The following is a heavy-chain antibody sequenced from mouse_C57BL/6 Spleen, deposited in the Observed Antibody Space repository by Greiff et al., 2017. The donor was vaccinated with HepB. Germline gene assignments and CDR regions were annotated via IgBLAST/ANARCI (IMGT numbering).Heavy chain of an antibody. D-gene: IGHD2-4*01. J-gene: IGHJ2*01. CDR3: YDYDGYFDY. Sequence: VKLQQSGAELVRPGASVTLSCKASGYTFTDYEMHWVKQTPVHGLEWIGAIDPETGGTAYNQKFKGKAILTADKSSSTAYMELRSLTSEDSAVYYCYDYDGYFDYWGQGTTLTVSS. V-gene: IGHV1-15*01. CDR2: IDPETGGT. CDR1: GYTFTDYE.